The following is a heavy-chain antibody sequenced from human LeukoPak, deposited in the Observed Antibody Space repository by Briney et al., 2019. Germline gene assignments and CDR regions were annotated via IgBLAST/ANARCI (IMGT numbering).Heavy chain of an antibody. CDR3: ARSNYGDHDY. D-gene: IGHD4-17*01. V-gene: IGHV4-59*01. J-gene: IGHJ4*02. CDR2: IYSTGST. CDR1: GGSISGYY. Sequence: SETLSLTCTVSGGSISGYYWSWVRQSPEKGLESIGFIYSTGSTSYNPSLRSRVTISIDTSQNQFYLRLTSVTAADTAVYYCARSNYGDHDYWGQGTLVTVSS.